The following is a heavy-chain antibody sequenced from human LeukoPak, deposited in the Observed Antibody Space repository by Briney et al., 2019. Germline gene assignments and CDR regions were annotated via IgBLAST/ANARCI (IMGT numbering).Heavy chain of an antibody. CDR1: GFTFSSYS. Sequence: GGSLRLSCAASGFTFSSYSMNWVRQAPGKGLEWVSGISGSGGSTYYADSVKGRFTISRDNSKNTLFLQMNSLRAEDTAVYYCAKVQYSSSWPFDYWGQGTLVTVSS. CDR2: ISGSGGST. J-gene: IGHJ4*02. CDR3: AKVQYSSSWPFDY. V-gene: IGHV3-23*01. D-gene: IGHD6-13*01.